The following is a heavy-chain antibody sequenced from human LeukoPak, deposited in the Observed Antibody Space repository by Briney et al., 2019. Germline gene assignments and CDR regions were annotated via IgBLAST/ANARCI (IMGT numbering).Heavy chain of an antibody. V-gene: IGHV1-2*02. CDR1: GYTFTGYY. CDR3: ARRPGIAAAGYFDY. D-gene: IGHD6-13*01. Sequence: ASVKVSSKACGYTFTGYYMHWVREAPVQRREWMGWINPNSGGTNYAQKFQGRVTMTRDTSISTAYMELSRLRSDDTAVYYCARRPGIAAAGYFDYWGQGTLVTVSS. CDR2: INPNSGGT. J-gene: IGHJ4*02.